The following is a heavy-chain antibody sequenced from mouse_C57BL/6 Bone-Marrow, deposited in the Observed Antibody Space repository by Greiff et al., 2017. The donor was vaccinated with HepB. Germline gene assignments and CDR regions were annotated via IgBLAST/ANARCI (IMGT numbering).Heavy chain of an antibody. D-gene: IGHD2-4*01. V-gene: IGHV5-12*01. Sequence: EVKVEESGGGLVQPGGSLKLSCAASGFTFSDYYMYWVRQTPEKRLEWVAYISNGGGSTYYPDTVKGRFTISRANAKNTLYLQMSRLKSEDTAMYYCARRGSYYDYDSFDYWGQGTTLTVSS. J-gene: IGHJ2*01. CDR1: GFTFSDYY. CDR3: ARRGSYYDYDSFDY. CDR2: ISNGGGST.